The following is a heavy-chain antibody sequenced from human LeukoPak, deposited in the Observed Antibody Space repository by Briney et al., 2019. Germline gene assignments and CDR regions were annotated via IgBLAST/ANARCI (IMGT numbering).Heavy chain of an antibody. CDR2: IKSKTDGGTA. CDR1: GFTFNNAW. J-gene: IGHJ4*02. CDR3: TTLWGLYSSSSI. Sequence: PGGSRRLSCAASGFTFNNAWMTWVRQAPGKGLEWVGRIKSKTDGGTADYAAPVKGRFTISRDDSKNTLYLQMNSLKTEDTAVYYCTTLWGLYSSSSIWGQGTLVTVSS. V-gene: IGHV3-15*01. D-gene: IGHD6-6*01.